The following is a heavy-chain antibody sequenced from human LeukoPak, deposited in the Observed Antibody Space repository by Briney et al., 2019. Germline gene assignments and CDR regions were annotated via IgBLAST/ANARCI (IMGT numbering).Heavy chain of an antibody. Sequence: WGSLRRSCAASGFTFSSYSMSWVRQAPGKGLELVSAITGSGGSTYYADSVKGRFTISRDNSKNTLYLQMNSLRAEDTAVYYCLLISFDYYGMDVWGQGTTVTVSS. CDR1: GFTFSSYS. V-gene: IGHV3-23*01. D-gene: IGHD2/OR15-2a*01. CDR2: ITGSGGST. J-gene: IGHJ6*02. CDR3: LLISFDYYGMDV.